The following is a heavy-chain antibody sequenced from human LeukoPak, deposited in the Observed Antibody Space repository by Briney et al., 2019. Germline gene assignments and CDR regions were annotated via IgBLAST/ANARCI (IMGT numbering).Heavy chain of an antibody. D-gene: IGHD3-10*01. CDR2: IRYDASNK. CDR1: GFTFTSYG. CDR3: AKFSSKWISAYYLADS. V-gene: IGHV3-30*02. J-gene: IGHJ4*02. Sequence: QAGGSLRLSCAASGFTFTSYGMHWVRQAPGKGLEWVAFIRYDASNKYYADSVKGRFTISRDNPKNTLYLQMSSLRIEDTAVYYCAKFSSKWISAYYLADSWGQGTLVSVSS.